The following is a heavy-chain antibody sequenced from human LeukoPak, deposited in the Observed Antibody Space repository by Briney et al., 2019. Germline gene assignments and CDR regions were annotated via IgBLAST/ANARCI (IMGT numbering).Heavy chain of an antibody. Sequence: PSETLSLTCTVSGGSISSGSYYWSWIRQPAGKGLEWIGRIYTSGSTNYNPSLKSRVTTSVDTSKNQFSLKLSSVTAADTAVYYCARGWDWYFDLWGRGTLVTVSS. V-gene: IGHV4-61*02. J-gene: IGHJ2*01. CDR1: GGSISSGSYY. D-gene: IGHD6-13*01. CDR3: ARGWDWYFDL. CDR2: IYTSGST.